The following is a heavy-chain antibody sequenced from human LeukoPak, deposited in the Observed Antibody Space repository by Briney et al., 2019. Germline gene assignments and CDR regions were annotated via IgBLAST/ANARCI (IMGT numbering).Heavy chain of an antibody. CDR1: GFTFSSYA. Sequence: PGGSLRLSCAASGFTFSSYAMHWVRQAPGKGLEWVAVISYDGSNKYYADSVKGRFTISRDNSKNTLYLQMNSLRAEDTAVYYCARGISSKFRVTTGWFDPWGQGTLVTVSS. J-gene: IGHJ5*02. CDR2: ISYDGSNK. CDR3: ARGISSKFRVTTGWFDP. V-gene: IGHV3-30*04. D-gene: IGHD4-17*01.